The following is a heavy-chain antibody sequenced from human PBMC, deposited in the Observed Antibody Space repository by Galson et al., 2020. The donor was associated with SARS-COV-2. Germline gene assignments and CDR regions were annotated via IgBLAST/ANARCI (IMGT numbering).Heavy chain of an antibody. D-gene: IGHD3-10*01. J-gene: IGHJ2*01. Sequence: GGSLRLSCAASGFTFSSYGMHWVRQAPGTGLEWVAVIWYDGSNKYYADSVKGRFTISRDNSKNTLYLQMNSLRAEGTAVYYCARGVYGSGSPFLNWYFDLWGRGTLVTVSS. CDR1: GFTFSSYG. CDR3: ARGVYGSGSPFLNWYFDL. V-gene: IGHV3-33*01. CDR2: IWYDGSNK.